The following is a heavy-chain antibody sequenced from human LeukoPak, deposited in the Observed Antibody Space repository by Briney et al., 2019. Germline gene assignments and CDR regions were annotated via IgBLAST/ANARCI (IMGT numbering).Heavy chain of an antibody. CDR2: IYHSGST. Sequence: PSETLSLTCTVSGGPISSGDYYWSWIRQHPGKGLEWIGYIYHSGSTYYNPSLKSRVTISVDTSKNQFSLELNSVAAADTAVYYCASSLGYYFDYWGQGTLVTVSS. D-gene: IGHD5/OR15-5a*01. CDR3: ASSLGYYFDY. V-gene: IGHV4-31*03. J-gene: IGHJ4*02. CDR1: GGPISSGDYY.